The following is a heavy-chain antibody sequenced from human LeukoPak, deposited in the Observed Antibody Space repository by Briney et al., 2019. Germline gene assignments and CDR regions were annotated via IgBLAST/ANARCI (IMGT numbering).Heavy chain of an antibody. CDR2: ISYGGSNK. Sequence: PGGSLRLSCAASGFTFSSYAMHWVRQAPGKGLEWVAVISYGGSNKYYADSVKGRFTISRDNSKNTLYLQMNSLRAEDTAVYYCARDLEVVGLAVAGPRGVDYWGQGTLVTVSS. V-gene: IGHV3-30-3*01. CDR3: ARDLEVVGLAVAGPRGVDY. D-gene: IGHD6-19*01. CDR1: GFTFSSYA. J-gene: IGHJ4*02.